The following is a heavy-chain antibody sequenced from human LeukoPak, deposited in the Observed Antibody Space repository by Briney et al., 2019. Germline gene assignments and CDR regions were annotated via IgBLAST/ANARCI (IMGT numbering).Heavy chain of an antibody. D-gene: IGHD2-2*01. CDR3: ARGTRPGPLLHLAY. CDR2: ISTYNGNT. CDR1: GYTFTNYC. J-gene: IGHJ4*02. V-gene: IGHV1-18*01. Sequence: ASVKVSCKASGYTFTNYCINWVRQAPGQALEWMGWISTYNGNTNYAQRLQGRVTMTTDTSTSTAYMELRSLRSDDTAVFYCARGTRPGPLLHLAYWGQGTRVTVSS.